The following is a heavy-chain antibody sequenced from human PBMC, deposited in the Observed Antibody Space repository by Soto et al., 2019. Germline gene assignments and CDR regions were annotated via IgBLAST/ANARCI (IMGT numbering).Heavy chain of an antibody. CDR1: GYTFTGYY. Sequence: ASVKVSCKASGYTFTGYYMHWVRQAPGQGLEWMGWINPNSGGTNYAQKFQGWVTMTRDTSISTAYMELSRLRSDDTAVYYCARGAEYYYDSSGYCIDSWGQGTMVTVSS. D-gene: IGHD3-22*01. CDR3: ARGAEYYYDSSGYCIDS. J-gene: IGHJ4*02. CDR2: INPNSGGT. V-gene: IGHV1-2*04.